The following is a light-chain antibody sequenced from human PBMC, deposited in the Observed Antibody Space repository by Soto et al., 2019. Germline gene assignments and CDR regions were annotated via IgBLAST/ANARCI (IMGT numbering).Light chain of an antibody. CDR3: CSKAGTYTLV. V-gene: IGLV2-11*01. Sequence: QSALTQPRSVSGSPGQSVTISCTGTSSDLNTYNYVSWYQQHPGKAPKLIIYDVTKRPSGVPDRFSGSKSDNTASLTISGLQSEDEADYYCCSKAGTYTLVFGGGTKLPVL. CDR2: DVT. J-gene: IGLJ2*01. CDR1: SSDLNTYNY.